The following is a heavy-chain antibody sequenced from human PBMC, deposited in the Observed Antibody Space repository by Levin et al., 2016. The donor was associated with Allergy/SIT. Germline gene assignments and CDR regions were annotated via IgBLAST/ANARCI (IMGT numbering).Heavy chain of an antibody. J-gene: IGHJ2*01. Sequence: WIRQPPGKGLEWIGYIYYSGSTYYNPSLKSRVTISVDTSKNQFSLKLSSVTAADTAVYYCAREGYYDSSGRLPGYFDLWGRGTLVTVSS. V-gene: IGHV4-31*02. CDR2: IYYSGST. D-gene: IGHD3-22*01. CDR3: AREGYYDSSGRLPGYFDL.